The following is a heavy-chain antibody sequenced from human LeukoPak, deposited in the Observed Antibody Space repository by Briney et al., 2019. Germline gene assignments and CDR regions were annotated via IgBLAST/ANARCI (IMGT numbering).Heavy chain of an antibody. Sequence: PSETLSLTCTVSGGSISTYYWTWIRQPPGKGLEWIGEINHSGSTNYNPSLKSRVTISVETSKNQFSLKLSSVTAADTAVYYCARVGRYGYNLEYFDYWGQGTLVTVSS. CDR2: INHSGST. CDR3: ARVGRYGYNLEYFDY. CDR1: GGSISTYY. D-gene: IGHD5-24*01. V-gene: IGHV4-59*01. J-gene: IGHJ4*02.